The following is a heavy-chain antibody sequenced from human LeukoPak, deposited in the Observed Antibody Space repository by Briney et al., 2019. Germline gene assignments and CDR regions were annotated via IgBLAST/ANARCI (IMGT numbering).Heavy chain of an antibody. CDR1: GGSFSGYY. Sequence: PSETLSLTCAVYGGSFSGYYWSWVRQAPGKGLEWVANIKQDGSEKYYVDSVKGRFTISRDNAKNSLYLQMNSLRAEDTAVYYCAREASYSSSSEVSYMDVWGKGTTVTVSS. D-gene: IGHD6-6*01. CDR3: AREASYSSSSEVSYMDV. V-gene: IGHV3-7*01. J-gene: IGHJ6*03. CDR2: IKQDGSEK.